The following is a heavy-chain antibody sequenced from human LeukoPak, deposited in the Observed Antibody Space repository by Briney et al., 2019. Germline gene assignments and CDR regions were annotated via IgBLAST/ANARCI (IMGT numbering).Heavy chain of an antibody. CDR2: IYYSGST. CDR3: ARRPQYTSSWSNFDY. CDR1: GGSISSGGYY. Sequence: PSETLSLTCTVSGGSISSGGYYWSWIRQHPGKGLEWIGYIYYSGSTNYNPSLQSRVTISVDTSKNQFSLKLSPVTAADTGVYYCARRPQYTSSWSNFDYWGQGTLVTVSS. J-gene: IGHJ4*02. D-gene: IGHD6-13*01. V-gene: IGHV4-61*08.